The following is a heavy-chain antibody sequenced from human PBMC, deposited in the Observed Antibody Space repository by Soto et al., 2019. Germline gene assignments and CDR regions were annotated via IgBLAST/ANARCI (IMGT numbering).Heavy chain of an antibody. V-gene: IGHV1-69*13. CDR1: GGTFSSYA. Sequence: ASVEVSCKASGGTFSSYAISWVRQAPGQGLEWMGGIIPIFGTANYAQKFQGRVTITADESTSTTYMELSSLRSEDTAVYYCARTPSYDILTGYYNGYYYYGMDVWGQGTTVTVSS. J-gene: IGHJ6*02. CDR2: IIPIFGTA. D-gene: IGHD3-9*01. CDR3: ARTPSYDILTGYYNGYYYYGMDV.